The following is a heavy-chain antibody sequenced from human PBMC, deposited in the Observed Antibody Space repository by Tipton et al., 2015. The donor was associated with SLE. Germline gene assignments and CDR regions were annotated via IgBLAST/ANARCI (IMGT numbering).Heavy chain of an antibody. D-gene: IGHD1-1*01. CDR1: TGSISPTNFY. CDR3: ARGQHQLGRFDP. V-gene: IGHV4-39*07. CDR2: ITNNGNT. J-gene: IGHJ5*02. Sequence: TLSLTCTVSTGSISPTNFYWTWIRQPPGKGPEWIGRITNNGNTYYIPSLQSRVTMSVDTSKNQFSLKLNSVTAADTAVYYCARGQHQLGRFDPWGQGTLVTVSS.